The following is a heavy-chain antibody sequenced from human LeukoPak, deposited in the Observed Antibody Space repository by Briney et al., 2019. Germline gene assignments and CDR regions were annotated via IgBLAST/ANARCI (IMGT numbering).Heavy chain of an antibody. CDR1: GYTFTSYG. Sequence: ASVKVSCKASGYTFTSYGISWVRQAPGQGLEWMGWISAYNGNTNYAQKLQGRVTMTTDTSTSTAYMELRSLRSDDTAVYYCARDLPHYGSGSYYPHWGQGTLVTVSS. J-gene: IGHJ4*02. D-gene: IGHD3-10*01. CDR2: ISAYNGNT. CDR3: ARDLPHYGSGSYYPH. V-gene: IGHV1-18*01.